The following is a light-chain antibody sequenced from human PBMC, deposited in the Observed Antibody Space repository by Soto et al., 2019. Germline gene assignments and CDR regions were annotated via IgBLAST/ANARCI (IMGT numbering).Light chain of an antibody. V-gene: IGKV3-11*01. CDR1: QSVTTY. CDR2: DAS. CDR3: LQRSNWPPLLS. Sequence: EIVLTQSPSTLSLSPGERATLSCRASQSVTTYLAWYQQKPGQAPRLLIYDASSRATGIPARFSGSGSGTDFTLTISSLEPEDFAFYYCLQRSNWPPLLSFGGGTKVDIK. J-gene: IGKJ4*01.